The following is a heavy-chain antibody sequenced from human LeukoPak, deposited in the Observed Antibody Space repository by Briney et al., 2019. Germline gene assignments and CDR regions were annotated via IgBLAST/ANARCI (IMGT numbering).Heavy chain of an antibody. D-gene: IGHD6-13*01. J-gene: IGHJ5*02. CDR1: GGSLSGYY. CDR3: ARGGDSSLNWFDP. CDR2: INHSGST. V-gene: IGHV4-34*01. Sequence: PSETLSLTCAVYGGSLSGYYWSWIRQPPGKGLEWIGEINHSGSTNYNPSLKSRVTISVDTSKNQFSLKLSSVTAADTAVYYCARGGDSSLNWFDPWGQGTLVTVSS.